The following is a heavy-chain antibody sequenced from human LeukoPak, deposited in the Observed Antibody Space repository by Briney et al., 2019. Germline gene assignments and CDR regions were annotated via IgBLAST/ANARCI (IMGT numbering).Heavy chain of an antibody. CDR3: ARGYCSGGSCSYYYYGMDV. J-gene: IGHJ6*02. CDR2: INHSGST. D-gene: IGHD2-15*01. Sequence: PSETLSLTCAVYGGSFSGYYWSWICQPPGKGLEWIGEINHSGSTNYNPSLKSRVTISVDTSKNQFSLKLSSVTAADTAVYYCARGYCSGGSCSYYYYGMDVWGQGTTVTVSS. V-gene: IGHV4-34*01. CDR1: GGSFSGYY.